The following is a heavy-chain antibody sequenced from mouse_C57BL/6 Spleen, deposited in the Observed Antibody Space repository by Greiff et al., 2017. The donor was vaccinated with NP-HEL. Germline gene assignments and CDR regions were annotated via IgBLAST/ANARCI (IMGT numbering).Heavy chain of an antibody. CDR1: GFSLTSYG. Sequence: VQLVESGPGLVAPSQSLSITCTVSGFSLTSYGVDWVRQPPGKGLEWLGVIWGGGSTNYTSALMSRLSISKDNSKSQVFLKMNSLQTDDTAMYYCAKHGHYGSSYYAMDYWGQGTSVTVSS. V-gene: IGHV2-9*01. CDR3: AKHGHYGSSYYAMDY. J-gene: IGHJ4*01. CDR2: IWGGGST. D-gene: IGHD1-1*01.